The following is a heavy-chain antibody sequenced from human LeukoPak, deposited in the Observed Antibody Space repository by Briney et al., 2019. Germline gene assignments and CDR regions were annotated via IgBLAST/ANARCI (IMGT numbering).Heavy chain of an antibody. CDR2: IIPNLGTT. J-gene: IGHJ4*02. Sequence: SVKVSCKASGGTSNSHAISWVRQAPGQGLEWMGRIIPNLGTTNRAQNFQDRVTLIADKSTNTAYMELTSLTSDDTAVYYCATTNDGGGYQWGDFFDFWGQGTLVTVSS. CDR1: GGTSNSHA. D-gene: IGHD3-22*01. CDR3: ATTNDGGGYQWGDFFDF. V-gene: IGHV1-69*04.